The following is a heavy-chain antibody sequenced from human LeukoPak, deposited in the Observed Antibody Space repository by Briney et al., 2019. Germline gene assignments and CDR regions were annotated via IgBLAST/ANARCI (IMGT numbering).Heavy chain of an antibody. CDR3: VRGNDYGGPHY. J-gene: IGHJ4*02. Sequence: GGSLRLSCAVSGFTFSSYWMHWVRQAPGKGLVWVSRIDRDGSRINYADSVKGRFTISRDNGKNTLFLQMNSLRVEDAAVYYCVRGNDYGGPHYWGQGTLVTVSS. D-gene: IGHD4-23*01. CDR2: IDRDGSRI. CDR1: GFTFSSYW. V-gene: IGHV3-74*01.